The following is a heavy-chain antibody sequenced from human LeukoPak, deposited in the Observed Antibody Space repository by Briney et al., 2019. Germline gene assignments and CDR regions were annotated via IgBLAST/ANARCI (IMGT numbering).Heavy chain of an antibody. CDR1: GGSISSGGYY. J-gene: IGHJ4*02. CDR3: ARGSLNGYYFDY. D-gene: IGHD3-22*01. CDR2: IYYSGST. V-gene: IGHV4-31*03. Sequence: KASETLSLTCTVSGGSISSGGYYWSWIRQHPGKGLEWIGYIYYSGSTYYNPSLKSRVTISVDTSKNQFSLKLSSVTAADTAVCYCARGSLNGYYFDYWGQGTLVTVSS.